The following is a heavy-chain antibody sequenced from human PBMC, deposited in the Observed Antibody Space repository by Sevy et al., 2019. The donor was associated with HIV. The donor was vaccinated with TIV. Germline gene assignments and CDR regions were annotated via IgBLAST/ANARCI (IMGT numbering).Heavy chain of an antibody. V-gene: IGHV4-31*03. CDR3: ARGSGIQLWFRY. CDR1: GGSISSGGYY. J-gene: IGHJ4*02. CDR2: IYYSGST. Sequence: SETLSITCTVSGGSISSGGYYWSWIRQHPGKGLEWIGSIYYSGSTYYNPSLKSRLTISVDTSKSQFSLKLSSVTAADTAVYFCARGSGIQLWFRYRGQGTLVTVSS. D-gene: IGHD5-18*01.